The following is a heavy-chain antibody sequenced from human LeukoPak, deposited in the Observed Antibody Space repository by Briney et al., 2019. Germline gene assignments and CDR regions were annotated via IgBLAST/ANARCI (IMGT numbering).Heavy chain of an antibody. D-gene: IGHD2-15*01. CDR3: ARDADSAFDI. Sequence: ASVKVSCKASGYTFTSYHINWVRQPTGQGLEWMGWMNPNSGNTGYAQKFQGRVTMTRNTTISTAYMELSSLRSEDTAVYYCARDADSAFDIWGQGTMVTVSS. V-gene: IGHV1-8*01. CDR2: MNPNSGNT. CDR1: GYTFTSYH. J-gene: IGHJ3*02.